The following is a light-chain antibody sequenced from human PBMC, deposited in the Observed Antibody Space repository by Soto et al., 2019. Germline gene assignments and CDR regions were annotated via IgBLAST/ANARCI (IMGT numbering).Light chain of an antibody. Sequence: QSVLTQPASVSGSPGQSIAISCTGTSSDVGSHNHVSWYQQYPGKAPKLMIYEVSNRPSGVSARFSGSKFGSTASLTISGLQAEDEADYYCNSLSAAGSSYVFGPGTSSPS. CDR3: NSLSAAGSSYV. CDR1: SSDVGSHNH. J-gene: IGLJ1*01. V-gene: IGLV2-14*01. CDR2: EVS.